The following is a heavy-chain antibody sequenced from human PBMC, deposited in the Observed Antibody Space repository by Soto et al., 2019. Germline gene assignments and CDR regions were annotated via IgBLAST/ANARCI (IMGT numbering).Heavy chain of an antibody. CDR1: GFTFSSYG. J-gene: IGHJ4*02. D-gene: IGHD6-13*01. V-gene: IGHV3-30*18. CDR2: ISYDGSNK. Sequence: VGSLRLSFAASGFTFSSYGMHWVRQAPGKGLEWVAVISYDGSNKYYADSVKGRFTISRDNSKNTLYLQMNSLRAEDTAVYYCAKGDSSSWDYYFDYWGQGTLVTVSS. CDR3: AKGDSSSWDYYFDY.